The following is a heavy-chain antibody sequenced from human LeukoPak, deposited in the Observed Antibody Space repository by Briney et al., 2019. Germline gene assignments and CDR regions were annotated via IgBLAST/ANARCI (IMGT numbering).Heavy chain of an antibody. J-gene: IGHJ4*02. Sequence: GGSLRLSCAASGFTFSSYSMNWVRQAPGKGLEWVSYISSSSSTIYYADSVKGRFTISRDNAKNSLYLQMNSLRAEDTAVYYCATPFDYWGQGTLVTVSS. CDR2: ISSSSSTI. V-gene: IGHV3-48*01. CDR3: ATPFDY. CDR1: GFTFSSYS.